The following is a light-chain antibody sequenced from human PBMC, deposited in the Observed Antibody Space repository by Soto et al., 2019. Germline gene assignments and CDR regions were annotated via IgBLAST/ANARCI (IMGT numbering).Light chain of an antibody. CDR2: GAS. V-gene: IGKV3-20*01. Sequence: EIVLTQSPGTLSLSQVEGSTLSCRASQSVSSSFLAWYQQKPGQAPRLLIYGASSRATGIPDRFSGSGSGTDFTLTISRLEPEDFAVYYCQQYGSSGTFGQGTKVDI. J-gene: IGKJ1*01. CDR3: QQYGSSGT. CDR1: QSVSSSF.